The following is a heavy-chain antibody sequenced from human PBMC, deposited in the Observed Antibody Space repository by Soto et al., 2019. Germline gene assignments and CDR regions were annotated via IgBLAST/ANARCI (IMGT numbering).Heavy chain of an antibody. V-gene: IGHV3-30*18. Sequence: GGSLRLSCAASGFTFSSYGMHWVRQAPGKGLEWVAVISYDGSNKYYADSVKGRFTISRDNSKNTLYLQMNSLRAEDTAVYYCAKERYDGPDYYDSSGSPRGYYFDYWGQGTLVTVSS. CDR3: AKERYDGPDYYDSSGSPRGYYFDY. J-gene: IGHJ4*02. CDR1: GFTFSSYG. D-gene: IGHD3-22*01. CDR2: ISYDGSNK.